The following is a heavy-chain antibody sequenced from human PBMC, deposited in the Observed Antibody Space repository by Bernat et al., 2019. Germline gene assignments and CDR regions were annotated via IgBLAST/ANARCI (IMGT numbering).Heavy chain of an antibody. CDR3: AGYGGNSV. J-gene: IGHJ4*02. D-gene: IGHD2-21*02. CDR2: IYGTGTT. CDR1: RFTVSNNH. V-gene: IGHV3-66*01. Sequence: EVQVVASGGGLVQPGGSLRLSCAASRFTVSNNHVKWVRQAPGKGLECVSVIYGTGTTYYADSVKGRFTIFRDSSKNTVYLQMNSLRGEDSAIYYCAGYGGNSVWGQGTLVTVSS.